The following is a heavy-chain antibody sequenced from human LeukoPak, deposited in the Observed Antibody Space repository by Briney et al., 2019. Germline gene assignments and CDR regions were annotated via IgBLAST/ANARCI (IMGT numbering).Heavy chain of an antibody. D-gene: IGHD3-10*01. CDR3: AREPHMVRGVIITRGAFDI. J-gene: IGHJ3*02. V-gene: IGHV1-46*01. Sequence: ASVKVSCKASGYSFTSYYMHWVRQAPGQGLEWMGIINPSDSSTSYAQKFQGRVTMTRDTSTSTVYMELSSLRSGDTDVYYCAREPHMVRGVIITRGAFDIWGQGTMATVSS. CDR2: INPSDSST. CDR1: GYSFTSYY.